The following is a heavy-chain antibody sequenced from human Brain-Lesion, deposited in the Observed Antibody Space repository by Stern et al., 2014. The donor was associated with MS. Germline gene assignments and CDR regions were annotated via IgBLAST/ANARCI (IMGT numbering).Heavy chain of an antibody. J-gene: IGHJ6*02. CDR3: ARDQRGITIFGVVTDYYYLGMDV. Sequence: VQLVESGAEVKKPGASVKVSCKTSGYIFTGYYIHWVRQAPGQGLEWMAWINPNTGGTKYAQKFQGRVTMSRDTSIRTAYVELSSLTSDDTAVYDCARDQRGITIFGVVTDYYYLGMDVWGQGTTVTVSS. CDR1: GYIFTGYY. CDR2: INPNTGGT. D-gene: IGHD3-3*01. V-gene: IGHV1-2*02.